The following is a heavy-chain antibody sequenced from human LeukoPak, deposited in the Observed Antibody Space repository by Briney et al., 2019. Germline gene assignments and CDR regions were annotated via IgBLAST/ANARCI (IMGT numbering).Heavy chain of an antibody. CDR3: AREASLYCSGNNCYWAFDR. J-gene: IGHJ5*02. V-gene: IGHV3-7*01. CDR2: IKRDESKR. Sequence: PGGSLRLSCEASGFTISNYWMSWVRQAPGKGLEWVANIKRDESKRYYVDSVKGRFTISRDNAKNSLFLQMNSLRAEDTAVYYCAREASLYCSGNNCYWAFDRWGQGTLVTVSS. D-gene: IGHD2-2*01. CDR1: GFTISNYW.